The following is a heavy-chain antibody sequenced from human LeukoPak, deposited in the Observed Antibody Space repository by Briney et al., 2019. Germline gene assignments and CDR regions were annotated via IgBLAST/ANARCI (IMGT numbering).Heavy chain of an antibody. CDR1: GGTVSSYS. CDR3: ASEGNYDSSGYSRYNYYYMDV. CDR2: IIPAFGTA. D-gene: IGHD3-22*01. Sequence: SVKVSCKGSGGTVSSYSISWVRQAPGQGLEWMGGIIPAFGTAHYAQKFQGRVTFTTDESTTTAYMELRSLRSEDTAVYYCASEGNYDSSGYSRYNYYYMDVWGKGTAVTVSS. V-gene: IGHV1-69*05. J-gene: IGHJ6*03.